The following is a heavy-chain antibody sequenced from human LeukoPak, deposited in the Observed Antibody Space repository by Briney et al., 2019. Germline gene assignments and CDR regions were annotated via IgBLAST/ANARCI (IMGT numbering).Heavy chain of an antibody. CDR2: ISVSGGDT. D-gene: IGHD1-26*01. CDR3: AKVDVGYYFEY. J-gene: IGHJ4*02. CDR1: GFTFSSYA. Sequence: PGGSLRLSCAASGFTFSSYAMSWVRQAPGKGLEWVSAISVSGGDTYYADSVKGRFIISRDNSKNTLYMQMNSLRAKDTAIYYCAKVDVGYYFEYWGQGTLVTVSS. V-gene: IGHV3-23*01.